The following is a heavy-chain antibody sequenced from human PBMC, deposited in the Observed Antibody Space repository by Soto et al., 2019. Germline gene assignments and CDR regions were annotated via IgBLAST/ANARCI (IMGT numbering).Heavy chain of an antibody. V-gene: IGHV3-23*01. D-gene: IGHD3-10*01. CDR2: ISGSGGST. Sequence: GGSLRLSCAASGFTFSSYGMSWVRQAPGKGLEWVSGISGSGGSTYYAGSVKGRFTISRDNSKNTLYLQMNSLRAEDTAIYYCAKDPMVRGLGHRYGMDVWGQGTTVTVSS. CDR3: AKDPMVRGLGHRYGMDV. CDR1: GFTFSSYG. J-gene: IGHJ6*02.